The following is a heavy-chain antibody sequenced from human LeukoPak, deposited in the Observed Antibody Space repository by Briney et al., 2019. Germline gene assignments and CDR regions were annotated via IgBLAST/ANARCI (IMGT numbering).Heavy chain of an antibody. D-gene: IGHD6-13*01. J-gene: IGHJ4*02. CDR3: AKVRDRLSSFYPAA. CDR1: GYTFTGYY. CDR2: VNPHSGGR. V-gene: IGHV1-2*02. Sequence: GASVKVSCKASGYTFTGYYMHWVRQAPGQGLEWMGWVNPHSGGRNLAQKFQGRVTMTRDTSSTTAYLELSGLTSDDTAMYYCAKVRDRLSSFYPAAWGQGTLVIVSS.